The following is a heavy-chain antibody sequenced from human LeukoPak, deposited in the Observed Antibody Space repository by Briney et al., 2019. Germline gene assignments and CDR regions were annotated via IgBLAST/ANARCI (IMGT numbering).Heavy chain of an antibody. V-gene: IGHV5-51*01. Sequence: GESLKISCKGSGYSFTDYWISWVRQMPGKGLEWMGIIYPGDSDMRYSPAFQGQVTISADKSISTAYLQWSSLKTSDTAMYYCARQTTEVGYFDYWGQGILVTVSS. CDR2: IYPGDSDM. CDR3: ARQTTEVGYFDY. J-gene: IGHJ4*02. D-gene: IGHD1-26*01. CDR1: GYSFTDYW.